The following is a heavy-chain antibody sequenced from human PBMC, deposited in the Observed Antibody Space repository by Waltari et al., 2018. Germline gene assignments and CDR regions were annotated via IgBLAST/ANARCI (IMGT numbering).Heavy chain of an antibody. CDR1: GYTFSGHY. Sequence: QVQLVQSGADVKKPGASVKVSCKASGYTFSGHYIHWVRQAPGQGPAWMGWNKPKKSGTKYAQHFQGRVTMTRDSSMSTAYMELTNLMYDDTAVYYCRGEGGRGYGTYYADYWGLGTVVTVSS. J-gene: IGHJ4*02. CDR2: NKPKKSGT. CDR3: RGEGGRGYGTYYADY. D-gene: IGHD3-10*01. V-gene: IGHV1-2*02.